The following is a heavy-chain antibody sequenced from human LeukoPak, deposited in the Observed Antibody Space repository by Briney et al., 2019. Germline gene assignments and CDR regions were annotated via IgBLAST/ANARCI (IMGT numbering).Heavy chain of an antibody. CDR3: AKDFHRLGEFDAFDI. CDR2: IIPIFGTA. D-gene: IGHD3-16*01. Sequence: ASVKVSCKASGGTFSSYAISWVRQAPGQGLEWMGGIIPIFGTANYAQKFQGRVTITADKSTSTAYMELSSLRSEDTAVYYCAKDFHRLGEFDAFDIWGQGTMVTVSS. V-gene: IGHV1-69*06. CDR1: GGTFSSYA. J-gene: IGHJ3*02.